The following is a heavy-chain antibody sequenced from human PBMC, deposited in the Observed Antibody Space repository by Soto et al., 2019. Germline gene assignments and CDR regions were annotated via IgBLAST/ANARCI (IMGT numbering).Heavy chain of an antibody. CDR3: AKEAEENENVPILGDN. Sequence: GGSLRLSCAGSGFPFNNYAINWVRQGPGKGLEWVAASTGPGGSTYNEDSVKGRFTVSRDNSKKTVYLQLDGLRAEDTAVYYCAKEAEENENVPILGDNWGQGTHVTVSS. J-gene: IGHJ4*02. D-gene: IGHD1-1*01. CDR1: GFPFNNYA. CDR2: STGPGGST. V-gene: IGHV3-23*01.